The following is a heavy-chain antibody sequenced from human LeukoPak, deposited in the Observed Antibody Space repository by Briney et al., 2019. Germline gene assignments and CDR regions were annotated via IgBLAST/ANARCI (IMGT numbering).Heavy chain of an antibody. D-gene: IGHD2-21*01. CDR3: ARDKAYGEAFDI. J-gene: IGHJ3*02. CDR2: VGLSAAST. Sequence: GGSLRLSCAASGFMFNNYAMHWVRQAPGKGLEWVSTVGLSAASTYFAVSVKGRFTVSRDSAKNTISLQMNSLRAEDTAVYYYARDKAYGEAFDIWGQGTMVTVSS. CDR1: GFMFNNYA. V-gene: IGHV3-23*01.